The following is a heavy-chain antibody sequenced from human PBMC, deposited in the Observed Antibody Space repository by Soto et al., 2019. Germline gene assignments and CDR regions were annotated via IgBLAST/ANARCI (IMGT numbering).Heavy chain of an antibody. V-gene: IGHV3-23*01. D-gene: IGHD6-6*01. J-gene: IGHJ4*02. CDR1: GFTFSNYA. CDR2: ISAGGTNT. CDR3: AKEYSTSFDY. Sequence: EVQLSESGGGLIQPGGSLRLSCAASGFTFSNYAMDWVRQAPGKGLEWVAAISAGGTNTNYADSVKGRFTISSDNSKNTLYLQMNSLRTDDTDVYYCAKEYSTSFDYWGQGTLVTVSS.